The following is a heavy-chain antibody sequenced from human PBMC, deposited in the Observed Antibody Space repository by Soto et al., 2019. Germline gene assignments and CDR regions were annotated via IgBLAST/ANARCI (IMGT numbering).Heavy chain of an antibody. Sequence: GGSLRLFCAASGFTFSSYGMHWVRQAPGKGLEWVAVIWYDGSNKYYADSVKGRFTISRDNSKNTLYLQMNSLRAEDTAVYYCARDLAARDAGNWFDPWGQGTLVTVSS. D-gene: IGHD6-6*01. CDR2: IWYDGSNK. CDR1: GFTFSSYG. J-gene: IGHJ5*02. CDR3: ARDLAARDAGNWFDP. V-gene: IGHV3-33*01.